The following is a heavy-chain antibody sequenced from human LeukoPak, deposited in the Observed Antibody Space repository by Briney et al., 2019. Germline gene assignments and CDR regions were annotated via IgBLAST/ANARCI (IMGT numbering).Heavy chain of an antibody. CDR2: ISAYNGNT. V-gene: IGHV1-18*01. J-gene: IGHJ4*02. CDR3: ARDRDGSYSEYYFDY. D-gene: IGHD1-26*01. Sequence: VASVKVSCKASGYTFTSYGISWLRQAPGQGLEWMGCISAYNGNTNYAQKFQGRVTMTRDTSISTAYMELSRLRSDDTAVYYCARDRDGSYSEYYFDYWGQGTLVTVSS. CDR1: GYTFTSYG.